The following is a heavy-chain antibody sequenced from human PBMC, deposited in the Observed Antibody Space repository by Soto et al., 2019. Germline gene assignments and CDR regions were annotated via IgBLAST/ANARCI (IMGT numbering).Heavy chain of an antibody. CDR2: IYYSGST. Sequence: TSETLSLTCTVSGGSISSYYWSWIRQPPGKGLEWIGYIYYSGSTNYNPSLKSRVTISVDTSKNQFSLKLSSVTAADTAVYYCARTPYYYDSSGYYTWWFDPWGQGTLVTVSS. CDR1: GGSISSYY. CDR3: ARTPYYYDSSGYYTWWFDP. J-gene: IGHJ5*02. V-gene: IGHV4-59*01. D-gene: IGHD3-22*01.